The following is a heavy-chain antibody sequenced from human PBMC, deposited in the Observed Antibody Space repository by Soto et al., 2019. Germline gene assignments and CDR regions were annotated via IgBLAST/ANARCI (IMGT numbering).Heavy chain of an antibody. V-gene: IGHV3-66*01. CDR3: AREDGSGSYYMTGNYYYYGMDV. D-gene: IGHD3-10*01. Sequence: EVQLVESGGGLVQPGGSLRLSCAASGFTVSSNYMSWVGQAPGKGLEWVSVIYSGGSTYYADSVKGRFTISRDNSKNTLYLQMNSLRAEDTAVYYCAREDGSGSYYMTGNYYYYGMDVWGQGTTVTVSS. CDR2: IYSGGST. CDR1: GFTVSSNY. J-gene: IGHJ6*02.